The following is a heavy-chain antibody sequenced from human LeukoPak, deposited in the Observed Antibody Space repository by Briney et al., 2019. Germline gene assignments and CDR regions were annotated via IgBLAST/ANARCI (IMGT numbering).Heavy chain of an antibody. CDR1: GFTFNNYA. Sequence: GGSLRLSCAASGFTFNNYAMSWVRQAPGKGLEWVANIKEDGNEKYYVDSVKGRFTISRDNAKNAVYLQMNSLTAEDTAVYYCARGKLDFAFWGQGTLVTVSS. D-gene: IGHD3-9*01. CDR3: ARGKLDFAF. J-gene: IGHJ4*02. CDR2: IKEDGNEK. V-gene: IGHV3-7*01.